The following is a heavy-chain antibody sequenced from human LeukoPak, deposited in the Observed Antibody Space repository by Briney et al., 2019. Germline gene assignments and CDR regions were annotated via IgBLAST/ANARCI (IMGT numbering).Heavy chain of an antibody. J-gene: IGHJ4*02. CDR2: ITNRGGGT. D-gene: IGHD4-23*01. CDR3: AKDIYANYGGLDY. CDR1: GFTFTTYA. Sequence: PGGSLRLSCEASGFTFTTYAMSWVRQAPGKGLEWVSTITNRGGGTYNADSVRCLFTISRDNSKNMLYLLMNSLRAEDKAIYYCAKDIYANYGGLDYWGQGTLVTVST. V-gene: IGHV3-23*01.